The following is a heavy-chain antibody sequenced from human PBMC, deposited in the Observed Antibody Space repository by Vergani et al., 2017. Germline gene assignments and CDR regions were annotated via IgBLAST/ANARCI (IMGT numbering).Heavy chain of an antibody. Sequence: ELQLVESGGGLVQPGGSLRLSCAASGSTVSGNYMTWVRQAPGKGLEWVSHIYSGDETYYADSVNGRVTISIDTSKNTLHLQINNLRVEDTAVYYCATGNYYDSGTYVDPWGQGTLVTVSS. CDR1: GSTVSGNY. CDR3: ATGNYYDSGTYVDP. J-gene: IGHJ5*02. CDR2: IYSGDET. V-gene: IGHV3-66*02. D-gene: IGHD3-10*01.